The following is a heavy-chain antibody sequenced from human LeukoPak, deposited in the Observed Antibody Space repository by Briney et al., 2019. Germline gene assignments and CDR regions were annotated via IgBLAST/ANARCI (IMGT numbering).Heavy chain of an antibody. J-gene: IGHJ3*02. CDR3: ARYSGSYPHDAFDI. V-gene: IGHV4-59*01. Sequence: SETLSLTCTVSGGSISSYYWSWIRQPPGKGLEWIGHIYYSGSTSYNPSLKSRVTISVDTSKNHFSLKLSSVTAADTAVYYCARYSGSYPHDAFDIWGQGTMVTVSS. CDR1: GGSISSYY. D-gene: IGHD1-26*01. CDR2: IYYSGST.